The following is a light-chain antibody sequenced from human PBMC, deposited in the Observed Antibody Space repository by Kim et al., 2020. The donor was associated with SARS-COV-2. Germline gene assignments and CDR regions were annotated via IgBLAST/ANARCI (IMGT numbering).Light chain of an antibody. J-gene: IGKJ3*01. Sequence: VSPGETATLSCRASQSLSSNLAWYQQKPGQAPRLLIYGASSRASGIPARFSGSGSGTEFTLTISSLQSEDFAVYYCQQYNDWPFTFGPGTKVDIK. V-gene: IGKV3-15*01. CDR3: QQYNDWPFT. CDR2: GAS. CDR1: QSLSSN.